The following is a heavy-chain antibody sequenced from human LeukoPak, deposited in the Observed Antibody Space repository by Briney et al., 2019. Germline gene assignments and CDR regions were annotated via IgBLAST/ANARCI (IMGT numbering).Heavy chain of an antibody. J-gene: IGHJ5*02. Sequence: GGSLRLSCAASGFTFSSYSMNWVRQAPGKGLEWVSSISSSSSYIYYAGSVKGRFTISRDNAKNSLYLQMNSLRAEDTAVYYCARARSIAARPNWFDPWGQGTLVTVSS. CDR3: ARARSIAARPNWFDP. CDR1: GFTFSSYS. CDR2: ISSSSSYI. D-gene: IGHD6-6*01. V-gene: IGHV3-21*01.